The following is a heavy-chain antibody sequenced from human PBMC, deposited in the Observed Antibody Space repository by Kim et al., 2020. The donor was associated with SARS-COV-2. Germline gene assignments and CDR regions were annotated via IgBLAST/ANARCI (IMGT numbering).Heavy chain of an antibody. J-gene: IGHJ4*02. CDR2: IKQDGSQK. V-gene: IGHV3-7*01. CDR3: AGSLTSYFDY. CDR1: GFTFSRYW. Sequence: GGSLRLSCAASGFTFSRYWMSWVRQAPGKGLEWVANIKQDGSQKYYVDSVRGRFTISRDNAESSLYLQLNSLRVEDTAVYFCAGSLTSYFDYWGQGTLVT.